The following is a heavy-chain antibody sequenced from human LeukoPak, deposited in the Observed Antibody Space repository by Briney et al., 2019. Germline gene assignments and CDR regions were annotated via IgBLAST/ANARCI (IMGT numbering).Heavy chain of an antibody. V-gene: IGHV4-4*02. Sequence: SETLSLTCAVSGGSISSSNWWSWVRPPPGKGLEWIGEIYHSGSTNYNPSLKSRVTISVDKSKNQFSLKLSSVTAADTAVYYCARHEGWPYYFDYWGQGTLVTVSS. J-gene: IGHJ4*02. CDR3: ARHEGWPYYFDY. CDR1: GGSISSSNW. CDR2: IYHSGST. D-gene: IGHD5-24*01.